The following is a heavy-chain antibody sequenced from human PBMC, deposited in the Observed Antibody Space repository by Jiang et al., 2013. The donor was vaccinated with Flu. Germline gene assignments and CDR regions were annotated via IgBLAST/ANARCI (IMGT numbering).Heavy chain of an antibody. CDR1: GFTFSSYA. D-gene: IGHD5/OR15-5a*01. V-gene: IGHV3-23*01. CDR2: ISGSGAGT. CDR3: AKKEGFSVSTYYFDS. J-gene: IGHJ4*02. Sequence: LQLLESGGGLVQPGVSLRLSCAASGFTFSSYAMTWVRQPPGKGLEWVSSISGSGAGTHYADSVKGRFTISRDNFRNTLYLQITDLRVEDTAVYYCAKKEGFSVSTYYFDSWGQGNLVTVSS.